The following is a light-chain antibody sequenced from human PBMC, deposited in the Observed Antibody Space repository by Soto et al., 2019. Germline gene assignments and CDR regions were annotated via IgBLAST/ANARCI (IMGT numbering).Light chain of an antibody. Sequence: EIVLTQSRDSLSLSPGERATLSCRASQSVSSSYLAWYQQKPGQAPRLLIYGASSRATGIPDRFSGSGSGTDFTLTITRLEPEDFAMYYCQRYDSFRTFGQGTKVDIK. CDR2: GAS. CDR3: QRYDSFRT. CDR1: QSVSSSY. J-gene: IGKJ1*01. V-gene: IGKV3-20*01.